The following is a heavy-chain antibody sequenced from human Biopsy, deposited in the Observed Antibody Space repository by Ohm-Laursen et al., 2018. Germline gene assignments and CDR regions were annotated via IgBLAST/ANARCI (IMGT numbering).Heavy chain of an antibody. CDR1: GFTFNVYS. J-gene: IGHJ6*02. D-gene: IGHD3-10*01. V-gene: IGHV3-48*04. Sequence: SLRLSCSASGFTFNVYSIVWVRQAPGRGLEWVPPFPIGISSTNYADSVKGRVTISRDNANNSVSLQMNNLRVDDTAVYYCARWYGDLFYYYNGMDVWGQGTTVTVSS. CDR3: ARWYGDLFYYYNGMDV. CDR2: FPIGISST.